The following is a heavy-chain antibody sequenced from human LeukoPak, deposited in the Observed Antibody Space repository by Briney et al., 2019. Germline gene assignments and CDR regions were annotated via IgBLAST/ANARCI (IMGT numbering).Heavy chain of an antibody. CDR1: GFSFSSYA. CDR3: AKGLSRSWSYYSYGMDV. J-gene: IGHJ6*02. CDR2: FSSSGGST. D-gene: IGHD6-13*01. V-gene: IGHV3-23*01. Sequence: GGSLRLSCAASGFSFSSYAISWVRQVPGKGLEWVSAFSSSGGSTYYADSVKGRVTISRDNSRITLYLQMNSLRAEDTAVYYCAKGLSRSWSYYSYGMDVWGQGTTVTVSS.